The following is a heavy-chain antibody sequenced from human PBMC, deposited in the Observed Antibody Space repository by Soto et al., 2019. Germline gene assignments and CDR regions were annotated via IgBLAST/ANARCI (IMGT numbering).Heavy chain of an antibody. V-gene: IGHV6-1*01. CDR3: ARDQGYCTNGVCSLDY. D-gene: IGHD2-8*01. J-gene: IGHJ4*02. Sequence: SQTVSLTCAISGDSVSSNSAAWNWIRQSPSRGLEWLGRTYYRSKWYNDYAVSVKSRITINPDTSKNQFSLQLNSVTPEDTAVYYCARDQGYCTNGVCSLDYWGQGTLVTVSS. CDR1: GDSVSSNSAA. CDR2: TYYRSKWYN.